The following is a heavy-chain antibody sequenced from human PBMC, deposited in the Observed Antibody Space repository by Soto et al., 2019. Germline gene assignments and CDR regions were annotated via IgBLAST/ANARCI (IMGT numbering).Heavy chain of an antibody. Sequence: SPTRSLTVVISGDSVASNRATWNCVRQSPSRGLEWLGRTYYRSKWKNDYALSVNSRITINPDTSKNQLSLQLSSVTPDDTAIYYCVRGVDSSFDYWGQRTLVTVSS. CDR3: VRGVDSSFDY. J-gene: IGHJ4*02. CDR2: TYYRSKWKN. V-gene: IGHV6-1*01. D-gene: IGHD6-13*01. CDR1: GDSVASNRAT.